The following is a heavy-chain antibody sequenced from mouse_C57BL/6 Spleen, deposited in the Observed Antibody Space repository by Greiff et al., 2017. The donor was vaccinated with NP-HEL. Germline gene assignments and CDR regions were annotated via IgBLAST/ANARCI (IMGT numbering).Heavy chain of an antibody. Sequence: EVNVVESGAELVRPGASVKLSCTASGFNITDYYMHWVKQRPEQGLEWIGRIDPEDGDTEYAPKFQGKATMTADTSSNTAYLQLSSLTSEDTAVYYCTLYGYDGGFDYWGQGTTLTVSS. CDR1: GFNITDYY. CDR3: TLYGYDGGFDY. V-gene: IGHV14-1*01. D-gene: IGHD2-2*01. CDR2: IDPEDGDT. J-gene: IGHJ2*01.